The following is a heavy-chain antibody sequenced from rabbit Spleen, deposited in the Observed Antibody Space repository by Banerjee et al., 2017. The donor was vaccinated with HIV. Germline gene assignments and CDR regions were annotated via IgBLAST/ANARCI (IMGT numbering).Heavy chain of an antibody. Sequence: QEQLEESGGDLVKPEGSLTLTCTASGFSFSSFYWICWVRQAPGKGLEWIACIYAGSSGSTYYASWAKGRFTISKASSTTVTLQMTSLTAADTATYFCARDDANGGYYDLWGPGTLVTVS. CDR3: ARDDANGGYYDL. J-gene: IGHJ6*01. V-gene: IGHV1S45*01. D-gene: IGHD1-1*01. CDR1: GFSFSSFYW. CDR2: IYAGSSGST.